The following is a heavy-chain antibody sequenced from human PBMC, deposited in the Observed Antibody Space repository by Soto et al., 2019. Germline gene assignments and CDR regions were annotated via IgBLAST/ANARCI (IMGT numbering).Heavy chain of an antibody. J-gene: IGHJ4*02. CDR2: IYYSGST. CDR1: GGSISSSSYY. D-gene: IGHD6-19*01. V-gene: IGHV4-39*01. Sequence: SETLSLTCTVSGGSISSSSYYWGWIRQPPGKGLEWIGSIYYSGSTYYNPSLKSRVTIPVDSSKNQFSLKLISVTAADTAVYYCARQHTGYSSGYYVYWGQGTLVTVSS. CDR3: ARQHTGYSSGYYVY.